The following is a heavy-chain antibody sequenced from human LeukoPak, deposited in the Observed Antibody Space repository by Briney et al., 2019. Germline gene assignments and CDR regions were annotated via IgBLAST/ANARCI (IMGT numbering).Heavy chain of an antibody. CDR1: GGTLSSYA. CDR2: IIPILGIA. V-gene: IGHV1-69*04. Sequence: SVKVSCKASGGTLSSYAISWVRQAPGQGLEWMGRIIPILGIANYAQKFQGRVTITADKSTSTAYMELSSLRSEDTAVYYCAEDQQLQPFHYWGQGTLVTVSS. J-gene: IGHJ4*02. CDR3: AEDQQLQPFHY. D-gene: IGHD2-2*01.